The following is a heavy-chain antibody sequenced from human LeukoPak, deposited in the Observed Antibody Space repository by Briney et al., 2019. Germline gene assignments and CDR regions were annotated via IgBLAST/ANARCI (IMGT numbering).Heavy chain of an antibody. CDR1: GFTFSSYA. CDR2: ISYDGSNK. V-gene: IGHV3-30*04. CDR3: ARGYYSLEA. Sequence: GGSLRLSCAASGFTFSSYAMHWVRQAPGKGLEWVAVISYDGSNKYYADSVKGRFTISRDNSKNTLYLQMNSLRAEDTAVYYCARGYYSLEAWGQGTLVTVSS. J-gene: IGHJ5*02. D-gene: IGHD3-22*01.